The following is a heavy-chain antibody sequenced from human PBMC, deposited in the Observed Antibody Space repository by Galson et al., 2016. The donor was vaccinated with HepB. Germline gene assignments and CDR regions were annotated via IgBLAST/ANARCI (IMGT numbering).Heavy chain of an antibody. CDR3: ARGRAPKTLDTFDI. CDR1: GFTFSDFY. V-gene: IGHV3-11*06. CDR2: ISHPSAYT. Sequence: SLRLSCAASGFTFSDFYMTWMRRTPGKSLEWVSYISHPSAYTAYADSVKGRFIISRDNVRNSLFLQMSSLRVEDTALYFCARGRAPKTLDTFDIWGQGTMVTVSS. J-gene: IGHJ3*02.